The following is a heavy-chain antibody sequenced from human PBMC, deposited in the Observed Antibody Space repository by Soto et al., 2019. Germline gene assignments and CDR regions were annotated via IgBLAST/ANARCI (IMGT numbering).Heavy chain of an antibody. V-gene: IGHV3-33*01. J-gene: IGHJ3*02. CDR2: IGFDGSDK. CDR1: GFTFSNYG. D-gene: IGHD2-2*01. Sequence: QVQLVESEGGVVQPGRSLRLSCAASGFTFSNYGMHGVRQAPGKGLEWVALIGFDGSDKYYADSVKGRFTMSRDNSKNTVYLQMNSLRAEDTAMYYCARLYCSSPSCYSVGAFEIRGQGTMVTVSS. CDR3: ARLYCSSPSCYSVGAFEI.